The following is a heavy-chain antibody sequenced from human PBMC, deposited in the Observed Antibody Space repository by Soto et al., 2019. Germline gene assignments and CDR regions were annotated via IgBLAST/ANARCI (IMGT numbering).Heavy chain of an antibody. J-gene: IGHJ6*02. CDR3: AKDDYCSSTSCSYGMDV. Sequence: GGSLRLSCAASGFTFSSYGMHWVRQAPGKGLEWVAVISYDGSNKYYADSVKGRFTISRDNSKNTLYLQMNSLRAEDTAVYYCAKDDYCSSTSCSYGMDVWGQGTTVTVSS. CDR2: ISYDGSNK. V-gene: IGHV3-30*18. CDR1: GFTFSSYG. D-gene: IGHD2-2*01.